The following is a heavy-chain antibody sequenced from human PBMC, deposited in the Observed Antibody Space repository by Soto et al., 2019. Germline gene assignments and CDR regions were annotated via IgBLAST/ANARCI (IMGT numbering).Heavy chain of an antibody. Sequence: EVQLVESGGGLVQPGGSLRLSCAASGFTFSTYWMTWVRRPPGKGLEWVANLDQDGSERYYVDSVRGRFTISRDNAKNSPYLQKNRPRAEDTAVYYCAWGGNFVVYWGQGTLGTVSP. V-gene: IGHV3-7*04. CDR1: GFTFSTYW. CDR2: LDQDGSER. CDR3: AWGGNFVVY. J-gene: IGHJ4*02. D-gene: IGHD3-10*01.